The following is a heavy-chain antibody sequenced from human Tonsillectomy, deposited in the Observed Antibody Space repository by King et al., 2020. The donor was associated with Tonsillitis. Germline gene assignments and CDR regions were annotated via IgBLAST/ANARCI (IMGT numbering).Heavy chain of an antibody. CDR1: GFTFSSYS. CDR3: ASDPSTTYYYDSSGQYYFDY. Sequence: VQLVESGGGLVKPGGSLRLSCAASGFTFSSYSMNWVRQAPGKGLEWVSSISSNSRYIYYADSVRGRFTISRDNAKHSLYLQMNSLRAEDTAVYYCASDPSTTYYYDSSGQYYFDYWGQGTLVTVSS. J-gene: IGHJ4*02. CDR2: ISSNSRYI. D-gene: IGHD3-22*01. V-gene: IGHV3-21*01.